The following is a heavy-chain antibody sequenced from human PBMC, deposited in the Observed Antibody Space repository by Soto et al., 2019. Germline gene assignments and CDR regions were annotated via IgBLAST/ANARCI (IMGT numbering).Heavy chain of an antibody. CDR2: IWYDGSNK. CDR1: GFTFSSYG. D-gene: IGHD3-10*01. V-gene: IGHV3-33*01. Sequence: GGSLRLSCAASGFTFSSYGMHWVRQAPGKGLEWVAVIWYDGSNKYYADSVKGRFTISRDNSKNTLYLQMNSLRAEDTAVYYCARDNGSGSYFPGTGYYYGMDVWGQGTTVTVSS. J-gene: IGHJ6*02. CDR3: ARDNGSGSYFPGTGYYYGMDV.